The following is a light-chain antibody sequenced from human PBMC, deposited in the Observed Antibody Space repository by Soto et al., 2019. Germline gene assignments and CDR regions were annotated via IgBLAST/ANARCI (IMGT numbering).Light chain of an antibody. Sequence: DIQMTQSPSSLSASVGDRVTITCRASQTIATYLKWYQQKPGKAPKLLIYAAANLDGGVPSRFSGSGSGTDFALTISSLQPEDFATYYCQQSHSGLTFGQGTKLQIK. J-gene: IGKJ2*01. CDR1: QTIATY. CDR3: QQSHSGLT. CDR2: AAA. V-gene: IGKV1-39*01.